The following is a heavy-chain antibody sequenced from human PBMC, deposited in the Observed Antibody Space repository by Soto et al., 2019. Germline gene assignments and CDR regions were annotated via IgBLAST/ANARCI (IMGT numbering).Heavy chain of an antibody. V-gene: IGHV1-69*08. CDR2: IIPILGIA. Sequence: QVQLVQSGAEVKKPGSSVKVSCKASGGTFSSYTISWVRQAPGQGLEWMGRIIPILGIANYAQKFQGRVTIPADKHNSTSYMELSRVSSEHTAVYYCARDSAPGSGSHPSAYSIAVNYDYYGMAVWGKGTTVTVSS. CDR3: ARDSAPGSGSHPSAYSIAVNYDYYGMAV. D-gene: IGHD1-26*01. J-gene: IGHJ6*04. CDR1: GGTFSSYT.